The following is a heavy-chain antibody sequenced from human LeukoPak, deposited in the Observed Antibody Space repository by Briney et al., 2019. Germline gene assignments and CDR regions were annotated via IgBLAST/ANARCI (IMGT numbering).Heavy chain of an antibody. Sequence: GGSLRLSCGASGFTFSSYEMTRVRQAPGKGLEWVSYISGSGEYIYYADSVKGRFTISRDNAKNSLYLQMNSLRAEDTAVYYCVRGDSTGTNLDYWGQGALVTVSS. D-gene: IGHD1-1*01. CDR1: GFTFSSYE. V-gene: IGHV3-48*03. J-gene: IGHJ4*02. CDR3: VRGDSTGTNLDY. CDR2: ISGSGEYI.